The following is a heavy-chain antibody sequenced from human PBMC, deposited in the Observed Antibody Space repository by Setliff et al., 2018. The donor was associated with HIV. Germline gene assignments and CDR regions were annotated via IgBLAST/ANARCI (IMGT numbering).Heavy chain of an antibody. CDR1: GDSINKYY. V-gene: IGHV4-59*01. CDR2: VYISGIT. D-gene: IGHD3-10*01. CDR3: GRVGFGELFGAFDI. J-gene: IGHJ3*02. Sequence: SETLSLTCAVSGDSINKYYWSWIRQPPGKGLEWLGYVYISGITNYNPSLKGRVTMSLDTSKNQFSLKLSSVTAADTAMYYCGRVGFGELFGAFDIWGQGIMVTVSS.